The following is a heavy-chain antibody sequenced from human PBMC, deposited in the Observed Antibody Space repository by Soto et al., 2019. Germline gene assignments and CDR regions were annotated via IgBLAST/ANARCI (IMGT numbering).Heavy chain of an antibody. CDR3: ARNLMDYDILTGYYMAYYFAY. CDR1: GYTFTSYA. D-gene: IGHD3-9*01. CDR2: INAGNGNT. V-gene: IGHV1-3*01. J-gene: IGHJ4*02. Sequence: QVQLVQSGAEVKKPGASVKVSCKASGYTFTSYAMHWVRQAPGQRLEWMGWINAGNGNTKYSQKFQGRVTITRDTSASTAYMELSSLRSEDTAVYYCARNLMDYDILTGYYMAYYFAYWGQGTLVTAS.